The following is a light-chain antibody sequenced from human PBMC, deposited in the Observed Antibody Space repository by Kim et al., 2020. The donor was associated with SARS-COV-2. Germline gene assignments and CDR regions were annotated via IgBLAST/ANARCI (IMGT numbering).Light chain of an antibody. Sequence: SPGERATLSCSASQSVSSSYLAWYQQKPGQAPRLLIYGASSRATGIPDRFSGSGSGTDFTLTISRLGPEDFAVYYCQQYGSSPWTFGQGTKVDIK. CDR1: QSVSSSY. CDR2: GAS. V-gene: IGKV3-20*01. J-gene: IGKJ1*01. CDR3: QQYGSSPWT.